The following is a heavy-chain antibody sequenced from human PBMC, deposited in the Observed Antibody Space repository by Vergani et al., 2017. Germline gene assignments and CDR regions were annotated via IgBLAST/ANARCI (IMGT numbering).Heavy chain of an antibody. Sequence: EVELVQSGPEMRKPGESLKISCKGSEYSFGNYWIGWVRQMPGKGLEWMGIIYPAESDTRYSPSFQGQVTISADKSISTAFLQWDSLKASDTALYYCARHTTYTDSWGQGTLVTFSS. CDR3: ARHTTYTDS. V-gene: IGHV5-51*01. J-gene: IGHJ4*02. CDR1: EYSFGNYW. CDR2: IYPAESDT. D-gene: IGHD2/OR15-2a*01.